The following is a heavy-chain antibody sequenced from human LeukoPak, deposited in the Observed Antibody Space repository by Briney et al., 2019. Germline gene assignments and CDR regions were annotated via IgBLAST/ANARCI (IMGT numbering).Heavy chain of an antibody. CDR2: ISSSGSTI. J-gene: IGHJ3*02. D-gene: IGHD2-15*01. V-gene: IGHV3-48*03. CDR3: ARDAAGVDQVHDAFDI. Sequence: PGGSLRLSCAASGFTFSSYEMNWVRLGPGKGLEWVSYISSSGSTIYYADSVEGRFTISRDNAKNSLYLQMNSLRAEDTAVYYCARDAAGVDQVHDAFDIWGQGTMVTVSS. CDR1: GFTFSSYE.